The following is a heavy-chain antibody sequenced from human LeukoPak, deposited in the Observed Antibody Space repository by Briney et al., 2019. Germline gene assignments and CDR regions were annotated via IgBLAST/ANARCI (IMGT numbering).Heavy chain of an antibody. CDR2: IHYSGST. D-gene: IGHD1-7*01. CDR3: ARHPSRGLITGTTHWFDP. CDR1: GGSISSSSYY. J-gene: IGHJ5*02. Sequence: PSETLSLTCTVSGGSISSSSYYWGWIRQPPGRGLEWIGSIHYSGSTYYNPSLKSRVTISVDTSKNQFSLKLSSVTAADTAVYYCARHPSRGLITGTTHWFDPWGQGILVTVSS. V-gene: IGHV4-39*01.